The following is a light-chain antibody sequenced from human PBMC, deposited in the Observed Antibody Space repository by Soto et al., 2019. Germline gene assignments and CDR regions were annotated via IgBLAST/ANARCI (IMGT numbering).Light chain of an antibody. J-gene: IGKJ4*01. Sequence: DIQMTQSPSSLSASVGDRVTINCQASQDISNHLNWYQQKPGKAPKLLIYDSSNLQTGVPSRFSGSGSGTDFTFTITSLQPEDIATYYCQQYENLPVTFGGGTKVEI. CDR3: QQYENLPVT. CDR2: DSS. V-gene: IGKV1-33*01. CDR1: QDISNH.